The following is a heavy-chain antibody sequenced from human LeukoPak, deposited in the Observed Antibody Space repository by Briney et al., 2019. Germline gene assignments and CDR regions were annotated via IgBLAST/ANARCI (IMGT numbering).Heavy chain of an antibody. J-gene: IGHJ4*02. D-gene: IGHD3-10*01. V-gene: IGHV1-2*02. Sequence: GASVKVSCEASGYTFTGHYMHWVRQAPGQGLEWMGWINPNSGDTNYAQKFQGRVTMTKATSISTAYMELSRLSFDDTAVYYCAREAVIRGIIITNFDYWGQGTLVTVSS. CDR2: INPNSGDT. CDR1: GYTFTGHY. CDR3: AREAVIRGIIITNFDY.